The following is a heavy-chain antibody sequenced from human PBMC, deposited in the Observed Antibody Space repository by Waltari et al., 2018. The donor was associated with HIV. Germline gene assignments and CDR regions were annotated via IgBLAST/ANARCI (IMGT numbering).Heavy chain of an antibody. J-gene: IGHJ4*02. CDR2: IYSGGST. D-gene: IGHD7-27*01. Sequence: EVQLVESGGGLVQPGFTVSSNYMSWVRQAPGKGLEWVSVIYSGGSTYYADSVKGRFTISRDNSKNTLYLQMNSLRAEDTAVYYCARDPWGLWGQGTLVTVSS. V-gene: IGHV3-66*02. CDR3: ARDPWGL. CDR1: FTVSSNY.